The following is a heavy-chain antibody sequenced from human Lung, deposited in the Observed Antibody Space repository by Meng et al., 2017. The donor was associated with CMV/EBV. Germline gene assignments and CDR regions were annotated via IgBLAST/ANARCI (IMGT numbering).Heavy chain of an antibody. CDR1: GYTFTSYG. J-gene: IGHJ4*02. D-gene: IGHD3-22*01. V-gene: IGHV1-18*01. CDR3: ARVSGHLITMILYYFDS. Sequence: ASXXVSXKASGYTFTSYGISWVRQAPGQGLEWMGWISTYNDNTNYAQKLQDRVTMTTDTSTSTAYMELRSLRSDDTAVYYCARVSGHLITMILYYFDSWCQETLVTVSS. CDR2: ISTYNDNT.